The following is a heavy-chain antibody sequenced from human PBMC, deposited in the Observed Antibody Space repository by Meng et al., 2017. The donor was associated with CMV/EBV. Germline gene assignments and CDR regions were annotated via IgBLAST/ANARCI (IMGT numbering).Heavy chain of an antibody. Sequence: GESLKISCAASGFTFSSYAMHWVRQAPGKGLEWVAVISYDGSNKYYADSVKGRFTISRDNSKNTLYLQMNSLRAEDTAVYYCARTGYYYDSSGSSYYFDYWGQGTLVTVSS. CDR1: GFTFSSYA. CDR2: ISYDGSNK. D-gene: IGHD3-22*01. CDR3: ARTGYYYDSSGSSYYFDY. V-gene: IGHV3-30-3*01. J-gene: IGHJ4*02.